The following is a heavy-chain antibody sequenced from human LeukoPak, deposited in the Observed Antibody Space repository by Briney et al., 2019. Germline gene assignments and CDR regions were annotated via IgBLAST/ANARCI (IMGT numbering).Heavy chain of an antibody. D-gene: IGHD3-9*01. V-gene: IGHV4-39*01. CDR2: IYYSGST. Sequence: SETLSLTCTVSGGSLSSSSYYWGWIRQPPGKGLEWIGSIYYSGSTYYNPSLKSRVTISVDTSKNQFSLKLSSVTAADTAVYYCARHRRTTYYDILTGFTLFDYWGQGTLVTVSS. J-gene: IGHJ4*02. CDR1: GGSLSSSSYY. CDR3: ARHRRTTYYDILTGFTLFDY.